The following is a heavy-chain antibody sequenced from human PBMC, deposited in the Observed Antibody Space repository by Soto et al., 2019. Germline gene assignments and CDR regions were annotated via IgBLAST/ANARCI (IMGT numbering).Heavy chain of an antibody. Sequence: PSETLSLTCAVYGGSFSGYYWSWIRQPPGKGLEWIGEINHSGSTNYNPSLKSRVTISVDTSKNQFSLKLSSVTAADTAVYYCARPGDYYYYNMDVWGKGTTVTVSS. V-gene: IGHV4-34*01. CDR1: GGSFSGYY. J-gene: IGHJ6*03. CDR2: INHSGST. CDR3: ARPGDYYYYNMDV.